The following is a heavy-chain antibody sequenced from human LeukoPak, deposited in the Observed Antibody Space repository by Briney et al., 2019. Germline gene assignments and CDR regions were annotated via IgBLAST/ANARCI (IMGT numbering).Heavy chain of an antibody. CDR1: GGSFSGYY. J-gene: IGHJ6*02. V-gene: IGHV4-34*01. D-gene: IGHD2/OR15-2a*01. CDR3: ARELSNSRMDV. Sequence: ETLSLTCAVYGGSFSGYYWSWIRQPPGKGLEWIGEINHSGSTNYNPSLKSRVTISVDTSKNLFSLKLSSVTAADTAVYYCARELSNSRMDVWGQGTTVTVSS. CDR2: INHSGST.